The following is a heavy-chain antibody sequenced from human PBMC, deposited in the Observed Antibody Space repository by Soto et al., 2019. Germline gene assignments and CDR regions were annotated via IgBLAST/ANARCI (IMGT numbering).Heavy chain of an antibody. Sequence: QVQLVQSGSELKKPGASVKVSCKASGYTFTSYAMNWVRQAPGQGLEWMGWINTNTGNPTYAQGFTGRFVFSLDSSVSTAYLQICSLKAEDTAVYYCARGRYCSGGSCYATQGYWGQRTLVTVSS. J-gene: IGHJ4*02. CDR3: ARGRYCSGGSCYATQGY. V-gene: IGHV7-4-1*01. CDR1: GYTFTSYA. CDR2: INTNTGNP. D-gene: IGHD2-15*01.